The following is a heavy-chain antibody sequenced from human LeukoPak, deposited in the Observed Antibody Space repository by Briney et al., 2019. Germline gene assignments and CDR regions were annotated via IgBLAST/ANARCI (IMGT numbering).Heavy chain of an antibody. V-gene: IGHV1-8*03. D-gene: IGHD6-6*01. CDR2: MNPNSGNT. J-gene: IGHJ6*03. Sequence: ASVKVSCKASGYTFTSYDINWVRQATGQGLEWMGWMNPNSGNTGYAQKFQGRVTITRNTSISTAYMELSSLRSEDTAVYYCERGLSSIAARGYYMDVWGKGTTVTVSS. CDR3: ERGLSSIAARGYYMDV. CDR1: GYTFTSYD.